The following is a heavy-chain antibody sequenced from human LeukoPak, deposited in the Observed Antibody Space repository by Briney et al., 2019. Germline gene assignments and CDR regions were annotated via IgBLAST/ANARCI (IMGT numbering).Heavy chain of an antibody. CDR3: ARDDCSGGSCYFGY. D-gene: IGHD2-15*01. CDR1: GGSISSYY. V-gene: IGHV4-59*12. Sequence: LVKPSETLSLTCTVSGGSISSYYWSWIRQPPGKGLEWIGYIYHSGSTYYNPSLKSRVTISVDRSKNQFSLKLSSVTAADTAVYYCARDDCSGGSCYFGYWGQGTLVTVSS. CDR2: IYHSGST. J-gene: IGHJ4*02.